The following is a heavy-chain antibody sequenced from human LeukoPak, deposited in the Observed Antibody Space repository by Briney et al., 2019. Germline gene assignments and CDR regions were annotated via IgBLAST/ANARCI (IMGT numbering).Heavy chain of an antibody. D-gene: IGHD2-2*01. CDR3: ARVLRCSSTSCYPTRKYYFDY. J-gene: IGHJ4*02. V-gene: IGHV4-34*01. CDR1: GGSCRGDY. CDR2: INHSGST. Sequence: ERRFRTWAVNGGSCRGDYLGWIRQTPGKGLEWIGEINHSGSTNYNPSLKSRVTISVDTSKNQFSLKLSSVTAADTAVYYCARVLRCSSTSCYPTRKYYFDYWGQGTLVTVSS.